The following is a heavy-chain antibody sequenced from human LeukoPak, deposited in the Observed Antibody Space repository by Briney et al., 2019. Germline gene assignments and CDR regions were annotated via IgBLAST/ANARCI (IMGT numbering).Heavy chain of an antibody. CDR1: GYSISSGYH. CDR3: ARVNWILDY. CDR2: IYRSGST. V-gene: IGHV4-38-2*02. J-gene: IGHJ4*02. Sequence: SETLSLTCTVSGYSISSGYHWGWIRQPPGKGLEWIGSIYRSGSTYYNPSLKCRVTISVDTSKNQFSLKLNSVTAADTAVYYCARVNWILDYWGQGTLVTVSS. D-gene: IGHD1-1*01.